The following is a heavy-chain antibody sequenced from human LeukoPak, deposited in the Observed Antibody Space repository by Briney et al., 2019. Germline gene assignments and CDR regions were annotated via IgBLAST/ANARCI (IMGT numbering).Heavy chain of an antibody. CDR2: IKQDGSEK. Sequence: GGSLRLSCAASGFTFSSYWMNWVRQAPGKGLEWVAKIKQDGSEKYYVDSVKGRFTISRDNTNNSLYLQMNSLRAEDTAVYYCASKQWLVSDFDYWGQGTLVTVSS. CDR3: ASKQWLVSDFDY. CDR1: GFTFSSYW. D-gene: IGHD6-19*01. J-gene: IGHJ4*02. V-gene: IGHV3-7*01.